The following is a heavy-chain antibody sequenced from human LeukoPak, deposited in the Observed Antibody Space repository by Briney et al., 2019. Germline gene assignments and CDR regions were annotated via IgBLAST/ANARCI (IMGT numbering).Heavy chain of an antibody. CDR1: GGSFSGYY. V-gene: IGHV4-34*01. Sequence: SETLSLTCAVYGGSFSGYYWSWIRQPPGKGLEWIGEINHSGSTNYNPSLKSRVTISVDTSKNQFSLKLSSVTAADTAVYYCARGVQLERPYYYYYMDVWGKGTTVTVYS. D-gene: IGHD1-1*01. J-gene: IGHJ6*03. CDR2: INHSGST. CDR3: ARGVQLERPYYYYYMDV.